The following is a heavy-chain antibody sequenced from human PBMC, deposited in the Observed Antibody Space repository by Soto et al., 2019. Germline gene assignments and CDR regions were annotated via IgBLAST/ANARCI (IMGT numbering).Heavy chain of an antibody. V-gene: IGHV1-18*01. J-gene: IGHJ4*02. CDR1: GYTFTNYG. CDR2: ISADNGNT. CDR3: ARRGVLPDY. Sequence: ASVKVSFKTSGYTFTNYGISWVRQAPGQGLEWMGWISADNGNTNYARNLQGRVTMTTDTSTGTSYMVLRSLTSDDTAVYYCARRGVLPDYWGQGTLVTVSS. D-gene: IGHD3-10*01.